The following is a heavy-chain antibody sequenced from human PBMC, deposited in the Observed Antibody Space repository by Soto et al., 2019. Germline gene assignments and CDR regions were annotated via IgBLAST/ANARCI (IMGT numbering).Heavy chain of an antibody. CDR3: ARMMAACGTGFEY. V-gene: IGHV5-51*01. D-gene: IGHD1-26*01. CDR1: GYNFINSW. Sequence: GESLKISCKAFGYNFINSWIGWVRQMPGKGLEWMAIIYPGDSDTRYSPSFQGQVTISADTSISTAYLKWSSLKASDTAMYYCARMMAACGTGFEYWGQGTLVTVSS. CDR2: IYPGDSDT. J-gene: IGHJ4*02.